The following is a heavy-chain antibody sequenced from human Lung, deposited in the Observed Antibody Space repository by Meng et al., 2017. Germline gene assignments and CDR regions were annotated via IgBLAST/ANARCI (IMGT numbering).Heavy chain of an antibody. CDR1: GYTFTGSY. Sequence: QVQLVQSGAEVKKPGASVKVSCKASGYTFTGSYMYWVRQAPGQGLEWMGRVNPNNGGTNYAQKFQGRVTMTRDTSISTAYLELSRLTSDDTAVYYCASYCRGTSSATYWGQGSLVTVSS. D-gene: IGHD2-2*01. J-gene: IGHJ4*02. V-gene: IGHV1-2*06. CDR3: ASYCRGTSSATY. CDR2: VNPNNGGT.